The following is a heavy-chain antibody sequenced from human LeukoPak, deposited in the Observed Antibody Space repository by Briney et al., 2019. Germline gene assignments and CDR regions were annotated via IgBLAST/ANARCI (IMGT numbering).Heavy chain of an antibody. CDR1: GFTFSSYG. J-gene: IGHJ3*02. V-gene: IGHV3-30*02. D-gene: IGHD1-26*01. CDR3: ARVMVGALDAFDI. Sequence: GGSLRLSCAASGFTFSSYGMHWVRQAPGKGLEWVAFIRYDGSNKYYADSVKGRFTISRDNSKNTLYLQMNSLRAEDTAVYYCARVMVGALDAFDIWGQGTMVTVSS. CDR2: IRYDGSNK.